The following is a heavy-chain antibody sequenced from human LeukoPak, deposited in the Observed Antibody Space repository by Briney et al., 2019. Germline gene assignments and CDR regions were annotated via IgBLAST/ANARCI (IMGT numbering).Heavy chain of an antibody. Sequence: GASVKVSCKASGYTFTSYGISWARQAPGQGLEWMGWISAYNGNTNYAQKLQGRVTMTTDTSTSTAYMELRSLRSDDTAVYYCARYCSSTSCQPYYYYGMDVWGQGTTVTVSS. J-gene: IGHJ6*02. D-gene: IGHD2-2*01. V-gene: IGHV1-18*01. CDR1: GYTFTSYG. CDR3: ARYCSSTSCQPYYYYGMDV. CDR2: ISAYNGNT.